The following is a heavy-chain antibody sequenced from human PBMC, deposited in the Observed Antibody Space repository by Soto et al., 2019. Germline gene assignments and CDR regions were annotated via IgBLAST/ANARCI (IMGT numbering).Heavy chain of an antibody. CDR2: ISYDGSNK. V-gene: IGHV3-30*18. CDR3: AKSPDVYYYDSSGFDY. Sequence: PGGSLRLSCAASGFTFSSYGMHWVRQAPGKGLEWVAVISYDGSNKYYADSVKGRFTISRDNSKNTLYLQMNSLRAEDTAVYYCAKSPDVYYYDSSGFDYWGQGTLVTVSS. CDR1: GFTFSSYG. J-gene: IGHJ4*02. D-gene: IGHD3-22*01.